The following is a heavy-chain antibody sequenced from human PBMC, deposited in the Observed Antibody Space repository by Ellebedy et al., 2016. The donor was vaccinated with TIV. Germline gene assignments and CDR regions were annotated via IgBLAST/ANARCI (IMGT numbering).Heavy chain of an antibody. D-gene: IGHD6-19*01. V-gene: IGHV3-53*01. CDR3: VKVIATSGWPYYFHY. Sequence: GESLKISCAASGFTVSGIYMSWVRQAPGKEPECVSVIYSGGNTYYADSVKGRFTISRDISSNTVYLQMNSLRAEDTAVYYCVKVIATSGWPYYFHYWGQGTLVTVSS. CDR1: GFTVSGIY. CDR2: IYSGGNT. J-gene: IGHJ4*02.